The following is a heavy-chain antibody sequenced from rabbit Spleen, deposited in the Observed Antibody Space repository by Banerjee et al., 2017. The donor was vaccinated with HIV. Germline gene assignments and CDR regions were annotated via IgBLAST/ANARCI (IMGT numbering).Heavy chain of an antibody. CDR1: GLDFSSSYW. D-gene: IGHD4-2*01. J-gene: IGHJ4*01. V-gene: IGHV1S40*01. CDR2: IDVSSRGST. CDR3: ARDPAGREDFNL. Sequence: QSLEESGGDLVKPGASLTLTCTASGLDFSSSYWICWVRQAPGKGLEWIACIDVSSRGSTYYVSWAKGRFTVSKTSSTTVTLQMTSLTAADTATYFCARDPAGREDFNLWGPGTLVTVS.